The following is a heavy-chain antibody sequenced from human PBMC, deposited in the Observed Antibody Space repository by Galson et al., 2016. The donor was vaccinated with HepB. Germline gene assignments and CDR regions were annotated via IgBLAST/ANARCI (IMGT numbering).Heavy chain of an antibody. CDR3: VQGSTAPAV. CDR2: ISRSGDST. V-gene: IGHV3-23*01. CDR1: GFSFSNAW. J-gene: IGHJ6*04. D-gene: IGHD1-26*01. Sequence: SLRLSCAASGFSFSNAWMTWVRQAPGKGPEVVSSISRSGDSTDYADSVKGRFTISRDNFRNTLSLQMNSLRAEDTAVYYCVQGSTAPAVWGKGTTVTVSS.